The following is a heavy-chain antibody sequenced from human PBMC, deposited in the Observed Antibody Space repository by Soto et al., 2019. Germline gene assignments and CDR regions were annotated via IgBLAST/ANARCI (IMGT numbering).Heavy chain of an antibody. CDR3: ARGGKGLAMFFWFDP. D-gene: IGHD3-10*02. J-gene: IGHJ5*02. CDR2: IYYSGST. Sequence: SETLSLTCTVSGGSISSYYWSWIRQPPGKGLEWIGYIYYSGSTNYNPSLKSRVTISVDTSKNQFSLKLSSVTAADTAVYYCARGGKGLAMFFWFDPWGQGTLVTVS. V-gene: IGHV4-59*01. CDR1: GGSISSYY.